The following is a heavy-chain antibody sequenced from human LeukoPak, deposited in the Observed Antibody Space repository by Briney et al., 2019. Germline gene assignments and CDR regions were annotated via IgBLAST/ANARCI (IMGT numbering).Heavy chain of an antibody. J-gene: IGHJ5*02. D-gene: IGHD2-2*01. Sequence: GGSLRLSCAASGFTFTGHNMSWVRQAPGKGLEWVSFVSISSGTIYYADSVKGRFSISRDNAKSSLDLQMNSLRAEDTAVYYCARDRGCTTSSCYRTGLRWFDPWGQGTLVIVSS. CDR3: ARDRGCTTSSCYRTGLRWFDP. CDR1: GFTFTGHN. V-gene: IGHV3-48*04. CDR2: VSISSGTI.